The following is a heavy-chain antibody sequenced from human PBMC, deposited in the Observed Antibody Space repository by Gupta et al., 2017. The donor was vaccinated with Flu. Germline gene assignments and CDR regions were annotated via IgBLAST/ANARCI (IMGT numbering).Heavy chain of an antibody. D-gene: IGHD2-21*02. J-gene: IGHJ5*02. V-gene: IGHV4-34*01. CDR2: INQSGTT. Sequence: RGYYWSWVRQPPGKGLEWVGEINQSGTTHFNPSLKGRVTMSVDSSKTQLYLKLTSVTAADTAVYYCARLLPSMNMVTAWGQGTLVTVSS. CDR1: RGYY. CDR3: ARLLPSMNMVTA.